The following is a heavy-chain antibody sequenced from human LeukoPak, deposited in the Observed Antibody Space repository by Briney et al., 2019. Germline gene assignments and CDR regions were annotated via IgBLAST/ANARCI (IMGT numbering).Heavy chain of an antibody. CDR1: GFTFSAYG. CDR3: AKAYYYDSSGYYLFDY. Sequence: GGSLRLSCAASGFTFSAYGMSWVRQSPRKGLEWVSGVSGADGTTYYADSVKGRFTISRDNSKNTLYLQMNSLRAEDTAVYYCAKAYYYDSSGYYLFDYWGQGTLVTVSS. D-gene: IGHD3-22*01. CDR2: VSGADGTT. V-gene: IGHV3-23*01. J-gene: IGHJ4*02.